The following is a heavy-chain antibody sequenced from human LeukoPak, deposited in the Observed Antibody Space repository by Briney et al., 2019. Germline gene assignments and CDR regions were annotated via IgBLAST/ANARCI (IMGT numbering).Heavy chain of an antibody. CDR1: GGSISSYS. J-gene: IGHJ4*02. D-gene: IGHD6-13*01. CDR3: ARGESSGWYYFNY. Sequence: PSETLSLTCTVSGGSISSYSWSWIRQPAGKGLEWIGRNYSTNYNPSLKSRVTISVDTTKNQFSLKLSSVTAADTAVYYCARGESSGWYYFNYWGQGTLVTVSS. CDR2: NYST. V-gene: IGHV4-4*07.